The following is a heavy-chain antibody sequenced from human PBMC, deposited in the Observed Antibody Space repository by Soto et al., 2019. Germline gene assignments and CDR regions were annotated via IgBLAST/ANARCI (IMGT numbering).Heavy chain of an antibody. J-gene: IGHJ4*02. CDR1: GFTFSSYG. CDR3: AKVGLQWELLYPVDY. Sequence: PGGSLRLSCAASGFTFSSYGMHWVRQAPGKGLEWVAVISYDGSNKYYADSVKGRFTISRDNSKNTLYLQMNSLRAEDTVVYYCAKVGLQWELLYPVDYWGQGTLVTVSS. D-gene: IGHD1-26*01. V-gene: IGHV3-30*18. CDR2: ISYDGSNK.